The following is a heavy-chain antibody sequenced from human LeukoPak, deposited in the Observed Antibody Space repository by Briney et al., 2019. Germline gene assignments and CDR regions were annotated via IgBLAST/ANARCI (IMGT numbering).Heavy chain of an antibody. CDR1: GNTFADYW. V-gene: IGHV5-51*01. D-gene: IGHD3-16*01. J-gene: IGHJ5*01. Sequence: GGPLKISCKVSGNTFADYWVAWVRQMPGKGLEWMGIIYPGNSDTRYSPPFQGHVTISADKSIGTAYLHWSSLEASDTAIYFCARQTYDYWMDSWGQGTLVTVSS. CDR2: IYPGNSDT. CDR3: ARQTYDYWMDS.